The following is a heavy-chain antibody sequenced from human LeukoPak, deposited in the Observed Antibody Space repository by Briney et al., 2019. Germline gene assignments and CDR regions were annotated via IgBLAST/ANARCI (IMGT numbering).Heavy chain of an antibody. D-gene: IGHD7-27*01. CDR3: AKDATPILGAIKGNWFDP. CDR1: GFTLSDYA. J-gene: IGHJ5*02. CDR2: ITWNSGRT. V-gene: IGHV3-9*01. Sequence: GGSLRLSCAASGFTLSDYAMHWVRHSPGKGLEWVSGITWNSGRTAYADSVKGRFNVSRDNAKNSLYLQMDSLKPEDTALYYCAKDATPILGAIKGNWFDPWGQGTLVIVSS.